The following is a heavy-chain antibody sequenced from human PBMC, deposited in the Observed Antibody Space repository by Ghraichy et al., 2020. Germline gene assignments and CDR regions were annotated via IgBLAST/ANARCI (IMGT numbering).Heavy chain of an antibody. Sequence: SETLSLTCTVSGGSISSSSYFWGWIRQPPGKGLDWIGNIYYNGNTDYNPSLNSRVTISADTSKNQFSLKLSSVTAADTAVYYCARQSIVARQIDYWGQGTLVTVSS. CDR3: ARQSIVARQIDY. CDR1: GGSISSSSYF. J-gene: IGHJ4*02. CDR2: IYYNGNT. V-gene: IGHV4-39*01. D-gene: IGHD6-6*01.